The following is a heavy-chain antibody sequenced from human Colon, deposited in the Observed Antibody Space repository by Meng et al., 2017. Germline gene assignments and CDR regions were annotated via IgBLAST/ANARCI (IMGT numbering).Heavy chain of an antibody. CDR1: GGSISSSNW. V-gene: IGHV4-4*02. J-gene: IGHJ4*02. Sequence: QGRVRGSGPGRVKPSGTLSLTCAVSGGSISSSNWWSWVRQPPGKGLEWIGEIYHSGSTNYNPSLKSRVTISVDKSKNQFSLKLSSVTAADTAVYYCASGRKYCSSTSCYGQFDYWGQGTLVTVSS. D-gene: IGHD2-2*01. CDR3: ASGRKYCSSTSCYGQFDY. CDR2: IYHSGST.